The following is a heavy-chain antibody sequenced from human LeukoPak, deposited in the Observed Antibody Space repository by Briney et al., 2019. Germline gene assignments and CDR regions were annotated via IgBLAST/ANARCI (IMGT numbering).Heavy chain of an antibody. CDR3: ARDQYSSGRNVDAFDI. D-gene: IGHD6-19*01. CDR2: IIPIFGTA. V-gene: IGHV1-69*05. J-gene: IGHJ3*02. CDR1: GGTFSSYA. Sequence: ASVKVSCKASGGTFSSYAVSWVRQAPGQGLEWMGRIIPIFGTANYAQKFQGRVTITTDESTSTVYMELSSLRSEDTAVYYCARDQYSSGRNVDAFDIWGQGTMVTVSS.